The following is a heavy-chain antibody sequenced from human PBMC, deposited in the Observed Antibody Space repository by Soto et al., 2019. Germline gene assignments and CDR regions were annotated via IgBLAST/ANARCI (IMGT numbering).Heavy chain of an antibody. V-gene: IGHV4-39*01. CDR3: ARHAVGPYYDSTNPQLDY. CDR1: GGSISSSSYY. J-gene: IGHJ4*02. D-gene: IGHD3-22*01. CDR2: IYYSGST. Sequence: SETLSLTCTVSGGSISSSSYYWGWIRQPPGKGLEWIGSIYYSGSTYYNPSLKSRVTISVDTSKNQFSLKLSSVTAADTAVYYCARHAVGPYYDSTNPQLDYWGQGTLVTVSS.